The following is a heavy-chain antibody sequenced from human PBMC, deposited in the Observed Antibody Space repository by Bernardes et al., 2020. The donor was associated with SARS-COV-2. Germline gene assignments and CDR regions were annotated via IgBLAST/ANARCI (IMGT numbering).Heavy chain of an antibody. D-gene: IGHD2-21*02. Sequence: ASVKVSCKASGYTFTGYFIHWVRQEPGQRLEWMGWINPNTGGTNYIQKFQGRVTMTRDTSITTAYMELSRLGSDDTAIYYCAGTRTTISTTGIPVDYWGQGTLVTVSS. CDR1: GYTFTGYF. CDR3: AGTRTTISTTGIPVDY. J-gene: IGHJ4*02. V-gene: IGHV1-2*02. CDR2: INPNTGGT.